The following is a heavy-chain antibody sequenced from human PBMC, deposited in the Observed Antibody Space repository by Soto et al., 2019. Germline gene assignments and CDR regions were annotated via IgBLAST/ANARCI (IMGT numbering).Heavy chain of an antibody. CDR2: MRSTSGNT. CDR1: GYTFTSYD. CDR3: ARGGSSSGFDY. J-gene: IGHJ4*02. V-gene: IGHV1-8*01. Sequence: ASVKVSCKASGYTFTSYDINWVRQATGQGLEWMGWMRSTSGNTGYAQKFRGRVTMTRNTSISTAYMELSSLTSEDTAVYYCARGGSSSGFDYWGQGTLVTVSS. D-gene: IGHD6-6*01.